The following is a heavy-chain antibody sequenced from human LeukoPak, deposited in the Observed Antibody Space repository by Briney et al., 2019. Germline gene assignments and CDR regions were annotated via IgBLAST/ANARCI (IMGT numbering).Heavy chain of an antibody. D-gene: IGHD4-17*01. J-gene: IGHJ4*02. Sequence: SVKVSCKASGGTFSSYATSWVRQAPGQGLEWMGGIIPIFGTTIYAQKFQGRVTITANKSTSTAYMELSSLRSEDTAVYYCARAYPSSLYKGDYVHPYYLDYWGQGTLVTVSS. CDR2: IIPIFGTT. CDR3: ARAYPSSLYKGDYVHPYYLDY. CDR1: GGTFSSYA. V-gene: IGHV1-69*06.